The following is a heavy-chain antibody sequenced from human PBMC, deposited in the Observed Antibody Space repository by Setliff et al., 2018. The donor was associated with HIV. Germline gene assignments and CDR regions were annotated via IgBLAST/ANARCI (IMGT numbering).Heavy chain of an antibody. CDR3: TKSASWDLRGWLH. CDR2: IDGSGGSA. D-gene: IGHD6-19*01. J-gene: IGHJ4*02. CDR1: GYTLTNYH. V-gene: IGHV3-23*01. Sequence: GASVKVSCKAAGYTLTNYHMNWVRQAPGRGLEWVAGIDGSGGSAYHADSVKGRFTVSRDYSKNTIYLQMNSLRAEDSAVYFCTKSASWDLRGWLHWGQGTLVTVSS.